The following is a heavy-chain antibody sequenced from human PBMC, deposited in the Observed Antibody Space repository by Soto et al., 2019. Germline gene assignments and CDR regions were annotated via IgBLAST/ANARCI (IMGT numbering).Heavy chain of an antibody. CDR2: IYYSGST. CDR1: GGSISSYY. Sequence: QVQLQESGPGLVKPSETLSLTCTVSGGSISSYYWRWIRQPPGKGLEWIGYIYYSGSTNYNPSLMSRGTMSVDTSKNQFSRKLSSVTAADTAVYYCARGETTVVTYFDYWGQGTLVAVSS. CDR3: ARGETTVVTYFDY. V-gene: IGHV4-59*01. J-gene: IGHJ4*02. D-gene: IGHD4-17*01.